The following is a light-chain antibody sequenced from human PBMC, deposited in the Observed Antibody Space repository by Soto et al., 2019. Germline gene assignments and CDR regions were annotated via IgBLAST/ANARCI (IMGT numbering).Light chain of an antibody. CDR3: QHYDDYSGFT. CDR2: YVS. V-gene: IGKV1-5*01. Sequence: DIQLTQSPSTLSASVGDRVTITCRASQTISRWLAWYQQKPGKAPKLLIYYVSNLQSGVPSRFSGSGSGTEFTLTVSNLQPDDFASYFCQHYDDYSGFTFGPGTKVDLK. CDR1: QTISRW. J-gene: IGKJ3*01.